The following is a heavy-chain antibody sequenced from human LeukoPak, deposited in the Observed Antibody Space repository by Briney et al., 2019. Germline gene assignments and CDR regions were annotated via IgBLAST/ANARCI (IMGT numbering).Heavy chain of an antibody. Sequence: SVKVSCKASGGTFSSYAISWVRQAPGQGLEWMGGIIPIFGTANYAQKFQGRVTITADESTSTAYMELSSLRSEDTAVYYCARSRAIGSGWPGNYWGQGTLVTVSS. V-gene: IGHV1-69*01. J-gene: IGHJ4*02. D-gene: IGHD6-19*01. CDR1: GGTFSSYA. CDR3: ARSRAIGSGWPGNY. CDR2: IIPIFGTA.